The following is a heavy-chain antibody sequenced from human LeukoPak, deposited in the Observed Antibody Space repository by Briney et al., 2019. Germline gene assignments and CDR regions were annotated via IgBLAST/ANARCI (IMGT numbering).Heavy chain of an antibody. CDR2: IIPICGTA. CDR1: GGTFSSYA. Sequence: ASVKVSCKASGGTFSSYAISWVRQAPGQGLKWMGGIIPICGTANYAQKFQGRVTITTDESTSTAYMELSSLRSEDTAVYYCGRDGWLRFLGSFDPWGQGTLVTVSS. V-gene: IGHV1-69*05. J-gene: IGHJ5*02. D-gene: IGHD5-12*01. CDR3: GRDGWLRFLGSFDP.